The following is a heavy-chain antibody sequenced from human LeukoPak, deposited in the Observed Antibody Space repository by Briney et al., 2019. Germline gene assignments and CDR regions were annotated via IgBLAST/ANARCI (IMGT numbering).Heavy chain of an antibody. CDR1: GYTFTSYG. CDR3: ATSRLRFLEWSDAFDI. J-gene: IGHJ3*02. CDR2: ISAYNGNT. D-gene: IGHD3-3*01. V-gene: IGHV1-18*01. Sequence: GESLKISCKASGYTFTSYGISWVRQAPGQGLEWMGWISAYNGNTNYAQKLQGRVTMTTDTSTSTAYMELSSLRSEDTAVYYCATSRLRFLEWSDAFDIWGQGTMVTVSS.